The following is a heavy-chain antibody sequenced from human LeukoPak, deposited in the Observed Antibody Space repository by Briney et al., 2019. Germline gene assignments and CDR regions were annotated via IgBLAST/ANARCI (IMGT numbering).Heavy chain of an antibody. Sequence: GGYLRLSCAASGFTFSSYAMICVRQAPEKGLEWVSAISGSGGSTYYADSVKGRFTISRDNSKNTLYLQMNSLRAEDTAVYYCAKDSPDTAMGDYWGQGTLVTVSS. CDR2: ISGSGGST. D-gene: IGHD5-18*01. V-gene: IGHV3-23*01. CDR3: AKDSPDTAMGDY. J-gene: IGHJ4*02. CDR1: GFTFSSYA.